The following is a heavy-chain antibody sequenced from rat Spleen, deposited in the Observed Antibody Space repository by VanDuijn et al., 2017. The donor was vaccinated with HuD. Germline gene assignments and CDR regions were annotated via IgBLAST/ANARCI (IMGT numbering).Heavy chain of an antibody. CDR2: ITSGSNNS. Sequence: VQLKESGPGLVQPSQTLSLTCTVSGFSLSSHGVIWVRQAPKKGLEWVATITSGSNNSYYPDSVRGRFTISRNNAKSTLYLQMDSLRSEDTATYYCTTANNGGFSELYYFDYWGQGTLVTVSS. V-gene: IGHV5-27*01. D-gene: IGHD1-11*01. CDR3: TTANNGGFSELYYFDY. J-gene: IGHJ3*01. CDR1: GFSLSSHG.